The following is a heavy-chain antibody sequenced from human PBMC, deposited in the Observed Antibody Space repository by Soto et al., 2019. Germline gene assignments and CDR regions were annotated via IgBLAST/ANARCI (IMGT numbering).Heavy chain of an antibody. CDR3: ARENYDFWCGYYPNAFDI. CDR2: ISYDGSNK. D-gene: IGHD3-3*01. CDR1: GFTFSSYA. Sequence: GGSLRLSCAASGFTFSSYAMHWVCQAPGKGLEWVAVISYDGSNKYYADSVKGRFTISRDNAKNTLYLQMNSLRAEDTAVYYCARENYDFWCGYYPNAFDIWGQGTMVTVSS. J-gene: IGHJ3*02. V-gene: IGHV3-30-3*01.